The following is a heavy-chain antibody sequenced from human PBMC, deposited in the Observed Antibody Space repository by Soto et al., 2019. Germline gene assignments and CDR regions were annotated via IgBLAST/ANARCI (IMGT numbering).Heavy chain of an antibody. J-gene: IGHJ5*02. V-gene: IGHV4-30-2*01. CDR3: ARARYDSSGYPPDWFDP. Sequence: PSETLSLTCAVSGDSISSGGYSWNWIRQPPGKGLEWIGYINHSGSTYYNPSLRSRVTISVDRSKNQFSLNLSSVTAADTAVYYCARARYDSSGYPPDWFDPWGQGALVTVSS. CDR2: INHSGST. D-gene: IGHD3-22*01. CDR1: GDSISSGGYS.